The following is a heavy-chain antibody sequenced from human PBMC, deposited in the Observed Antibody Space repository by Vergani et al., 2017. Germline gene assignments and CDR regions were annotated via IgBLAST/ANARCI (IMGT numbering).Heavy chain of an antibody. J-gene: IGHJ4*02. CDR2: IKSKTDGGTT. CDR1: GFTFSNAW. CDR3: AKDEVEGYFDY. Sequence: EVQLVESGGGLVKPGGSLRLSCAASGFTFSNAWMSWVRQAPGKGLEWVGRIKSKTDGGTTDYAAPVKGRFTISRDDSKNTLYLQMNSLRAEDTAVYYCAKDEVEGYFDYWGQGTLVTVSS. V-gene: IGHV3-15*01. D-gene: IGHD2-2*01.